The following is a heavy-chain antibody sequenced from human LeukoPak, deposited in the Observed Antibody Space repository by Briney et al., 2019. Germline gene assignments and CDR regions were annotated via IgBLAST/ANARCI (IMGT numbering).Heavy chain of an antibody. CDR1: GGSSSSTNYY. V-gene: IGHV4-39*01. Sequence: PSETLSLTCTVSGGSSSSTNYYWGWIRQPPGKGLEWIGSIYYSGSTYYNPSLRSRVSISVDTSKNQFSLKLSSVTAADSAVYYCARQLYYYDSSGYFDYWGQGTLVTVSS. CDR3: ARQLYYYDSSGYFDY. J-gene: IGHJ4*02. CDR2: IYYSGST. D-gene: IGHD3-22*01.